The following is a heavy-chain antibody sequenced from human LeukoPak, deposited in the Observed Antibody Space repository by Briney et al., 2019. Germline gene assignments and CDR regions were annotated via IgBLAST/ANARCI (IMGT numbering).Heavy chain of an antibody. Sequence: GGSLRLSCAASGFTFSNYGMHWGRQAPGKGLEWVAVIWYDGSDKYHADSVKGRFTISRDNSKNTLYLQMNSLRVEDTAVYYCARPVVLGAYLRGAYYFDSWGQGTLVTVSS. CDR3: ARPVVLGAYLRGAYYFDS. V-gene: IGHV3-33*01. D-gene: IGHD3-16*01. CDR1: GFTFSNYG. CDR2: IWYDGSDK. J-gene: IGHJ4*02.